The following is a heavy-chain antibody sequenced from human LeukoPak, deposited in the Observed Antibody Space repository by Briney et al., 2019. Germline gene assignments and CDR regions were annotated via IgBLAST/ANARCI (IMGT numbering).Heavy chain of an antibody. CDR1: GGSISSSSYY. V-gene: IGHV4-39*07. CDR2: IYYSGST. D-gene: IGHD5-24*01. CDR3: ARREVLTRYRYFDL. J-gene: IGHJ2*01. Sequence: SETLSLTCTVSGGSISSSSYYWGWIRQPPGKGLEWIRSIYYSGSTYYNPSLKSRVTISVDTSKNQFSLKLSSVTAADTAVYYCARREVLTRYRYFDLWGRGTLVTVSS.